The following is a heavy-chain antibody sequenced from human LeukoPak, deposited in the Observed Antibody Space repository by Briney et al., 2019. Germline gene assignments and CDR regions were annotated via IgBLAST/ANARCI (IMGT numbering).Heavy chain of an antibody. V-gene: IGHV4-34*01. CDR1: GGSFSGYY. CDR2: INHSGIT. CDR3: AGRMTTVTYADY. D-gene: IGHD4-17*01. Sequence: SETLSLTCTVSGGSFSGYYWSWIRQPPGKGLEWIGEINHSGITNYNPSLKSRVTISVDTSKNQFSLKLSSVTAADTAVYYCAGRMTTVTYADYWGQGTLVTVSS. J-gene: IGHJ4*02.